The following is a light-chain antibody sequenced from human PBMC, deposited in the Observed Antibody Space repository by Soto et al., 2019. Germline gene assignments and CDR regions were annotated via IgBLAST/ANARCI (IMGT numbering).Light chain of an antibody. CDR3: QSYDSSLSGSV. J-gene: IGLJ2*01. CDR2: GNS. CDR1: SSNIGAGYD. V-gene: IGLV1-40*01. Sequence: QAVLTQPPSVSGAPGQRVTISCTGSSSNIGAGYDVHWYQQLPGTAPKLLIYGNSKRPSGVPDRFSGSKSGTSASLAITGLQAEDEADYYCQSYDSSLSGSVFGGGTKLPS.